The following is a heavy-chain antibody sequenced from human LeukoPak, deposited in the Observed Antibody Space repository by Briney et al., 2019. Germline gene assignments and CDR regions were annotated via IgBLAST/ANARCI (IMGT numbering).Heavy chain of an antibody. CDR1: GFTFSTYT. CDR2: IGSSGGGI. CDR3: AIDPNWGTHS. J-gene: IGHJ4*02. Sequence: GRSLRLSCAASGFTFSTYTMYWVRHPPGKRLEWVSIIGSSGGGIHYADSVKGRFTISRDNSKNALYLQMNRLRVEDTAVYYCAIDPNWGTHSWGQGVLVTVSS. D-gene: IGHD7-27*01. V-gene: IGHV3-23*01.